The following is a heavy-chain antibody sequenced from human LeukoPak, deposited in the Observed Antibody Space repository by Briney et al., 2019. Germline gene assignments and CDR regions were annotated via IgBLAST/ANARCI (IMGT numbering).Heavy chain of an antibody. J-gene: IGHJ4*02. V-gene: IGHV4-38-2*02. Sequence: SETLSLTCTVSGYSISSGYYWGWIRQPPGKGLEWIGSIYHSGRTFYNPSLKSRVTISVDTSKNQFSLKLSSVTAADTAVYYCARHSFNDILTGYYDYWGQGTLVTVSS. D-gene: IGHD3-9*01. CDR2: IYHSGRT. CDR1: GYSISSGYY. CDR3: ARHSFNDILTGYYDY.